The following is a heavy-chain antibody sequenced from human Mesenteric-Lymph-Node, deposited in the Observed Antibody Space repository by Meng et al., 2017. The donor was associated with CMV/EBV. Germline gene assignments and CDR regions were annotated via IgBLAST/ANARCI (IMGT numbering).Heavy chain of an antibody. CDR3: ARIRDNWFDP. CDR2: INTDNGNT. J-gene: IGHJ5*02. Sequence: SCKASGYTFSNNAIHWVRQAPGQRLGWMGWINTDNGNTKYYPESQGRVTIIRDTNSSTVYMELGSLISEDKTVYYCARIRDNWFDPWGQGTLVTVSS. V-gene: IGHV1-3*04. CDR1: GYTFSNNA.